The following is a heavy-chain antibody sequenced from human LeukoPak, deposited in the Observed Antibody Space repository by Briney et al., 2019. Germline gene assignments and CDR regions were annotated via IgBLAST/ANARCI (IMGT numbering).Heavy chain of an antibody. CDR1: GYTFTGYY. D-gene: IGHD6-19*01. J-gene: IGHJ4*02. CDR3: AGGGSGWYQAAFDY. CDR2: ISAYNGNT. V-gene: IGHV1-18*04. Sequence: ASVKVSCKASGYTFTGYYMHWVRQAPGQGLEWMGWISAYNGNTNYAQKLQGRVTMTTDTSTSTAYMELRSLRSDDTAVYYCAGGGSGWYQAAFDYWGQGTLVTVSS.